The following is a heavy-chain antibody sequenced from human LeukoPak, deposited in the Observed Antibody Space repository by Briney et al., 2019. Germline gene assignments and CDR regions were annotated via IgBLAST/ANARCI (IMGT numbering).Heavy chain of an antibody. CDR3: TRGRSVLRTLNFDY. V-gene: IGHV3-49*04. J-gene: IGHJ4*02. D-gene: IGHD3-3*01. Sequence: GGSLRLSCAASGFTFSSYGMHWVRQAPGKGLEWVGFIRSKAYGGTTEYAASVKGRFTISRDDSKSIAYLQMNSLKTEDTAVYYCTRGRSVLRTLNFDYWGQGTLVTVSS. CDR2: IRSKAYGGTT. CDR1: GFTFSSYG.